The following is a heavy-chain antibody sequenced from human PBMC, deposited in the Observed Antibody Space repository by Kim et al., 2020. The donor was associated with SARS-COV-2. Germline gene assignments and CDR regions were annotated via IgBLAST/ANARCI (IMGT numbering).Heavy chain of an antibody. CDR1: GFTFSDYY. CDR3: ARVGYDYVWGSYRDYYYYYGMVV. J-gene: IGHJ6*02. V-gene: IGHV3-11*05. CDR2: ISSSSSYT. D-gene: IGHD3-16*02. Sequence: GGSLRLSCAASGFTFSDYYMSWIRQAPGKGLEWVSYISSSSSYTNYADSVKGRFTISRDNAKNSLYLQMNSLRAEDTAVYYCARVGYDYVWGSYRDYYYYYGMVVWGRGPTVTVS.